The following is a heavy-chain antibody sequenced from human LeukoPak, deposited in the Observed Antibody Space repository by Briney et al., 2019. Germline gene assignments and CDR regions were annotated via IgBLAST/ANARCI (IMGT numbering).Heavy chain of an antibody. CDR1: GGSISSGGYY. CDR2: IYYSGST. D-gene: IGHD3-10*02. J-gene: IGHJ6*02. V-gene: IGHV4-61*08. CDR3: ARHNDYYVVGGMDV. Sequence: SETLSLTCTVSGGSISSGGYYWSWIRQPPGKGLEWIGYIYYSGSTNYNPSLKSRVTISVDTSKNQFSLKLSSVTAADTAVYYCARHNDYYVVGGMDVWGQGTTVTVSS.